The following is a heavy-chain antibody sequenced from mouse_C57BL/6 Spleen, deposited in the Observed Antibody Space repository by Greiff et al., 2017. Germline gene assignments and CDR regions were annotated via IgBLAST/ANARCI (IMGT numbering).Heavy chain of an antibody. V-gene: IGHV5-6*01. CDR2: ISSGGSYT. D-gene: IGHD1-1*01. J-gene: IGHJ4*01. Sequence: EVNLVESGGDLVKPGGSLKLSCAASGFTFSSYGMSWVRQTPDKRLEWVATISSGGSYTYYPDSVKGRFTISRDNAKNTLYRQMSSLKSEDTAMYYCARHLITTVVADYYAMDYWGQGTSVTVSS. CDR1: GFTFSSYG. CDR3: ARHLITTVVADYYAMDY.